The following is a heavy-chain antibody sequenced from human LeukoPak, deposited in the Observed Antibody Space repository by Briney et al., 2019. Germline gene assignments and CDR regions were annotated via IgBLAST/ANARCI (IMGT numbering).Heavy chain of an antibody. J-gene: IGHJ4*02. CDR2: ISGSGGST. V-gene: IGHV3-23*01. D-gene: IGHD3-16*02. CDR3: ARGLKLGDYVWGSYRSCFDY. CDR1: GFTLSSYA. Sequence: PGGSLRLSCAASGFTLSSYAMSWVRQAPGKGLEWVSAISGSGGSTYYADSVKGRFTISRDNSKNTLYPQMNSLRAEDTAVYYCARGLKLGDYVWGSYRSCFDYWGQGTLVTVSS.